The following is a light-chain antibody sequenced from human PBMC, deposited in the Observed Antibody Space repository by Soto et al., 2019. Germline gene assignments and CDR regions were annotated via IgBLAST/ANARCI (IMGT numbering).Light chain of an antibody. Sequence: EIVMTQSPATLSVSPGERVTLSCRASQSISINLAWYQHKPGQAPRLLIHGASTRATGVPARISGSGSGTEFTLTISSLEPEDFAVYYCQQRSNWPTVGQGTRLENK. CDR3: QQRSNWPT. J-gene: IGKJ5*01. V-gene: IGKV3D-15*01. CDR2: GAS. CDR1: QSISIN.